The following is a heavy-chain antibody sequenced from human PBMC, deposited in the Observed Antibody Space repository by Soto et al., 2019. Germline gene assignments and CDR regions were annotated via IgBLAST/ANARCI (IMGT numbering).Heavy chain of an antibody. CDR3: ARRRAGWLVADYFDY. CDR2: IYWDDEK. V-gene: IGHV2-5*02. Sequence: SGPTLVNPTQTLTLTCTFSWFSLSTSGVGVGWIRQPPGKALEWLALIYWDDEKRYSPFLKSRLTITKDTSKNQVVLTMTNMDPVDTATYYCARRRAGWLVADYFDYWGQGTLVTVSS. D-gene: IGHD5-12*01. CDR1: WFSLSTSGVG. J-gene: IGHJ4*02.